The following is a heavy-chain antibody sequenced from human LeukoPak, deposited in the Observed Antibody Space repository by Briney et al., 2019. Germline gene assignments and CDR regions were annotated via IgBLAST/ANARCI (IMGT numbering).Heavy chain of an antibody. D-gene: IGHD1-26*01. J-gene: IGHJ6*03. CDR1: GFTFSDYY. Sequence: PGGSLRLSCAASGFTFSDYYMSWIRQAPGKGPEWVSSITSSSSYIYYADSVKGRFTISRDNAKNSLYLQMDSLRVEDTAVYYCARDPYSGSYGPYYYYYMDVWGKGTTVTISS. CDR3: ARDPYSGSYGPYYYYYMDV. CDR2: ITSSSSYI. V-gene: IGHV3-11*06.